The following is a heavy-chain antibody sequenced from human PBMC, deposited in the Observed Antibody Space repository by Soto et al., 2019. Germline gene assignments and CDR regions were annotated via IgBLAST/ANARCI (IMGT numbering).Heavy chain of an antibody. J-gene: IGHJ5*02. CDR2: LNPNSGNT. Sequence: QVQLVQSGAEVKKPGASVKVSCKASGYMFSTYDINWVRQAPGQGLEWMGWLNPNSGNTGYAQKFQGRVTMPKNPSINTAYMELSSLGSDDTAVYYCARDHRYNWNDEEWFDPWGQGTLVTVSS. D-gene: IGHD1-20*01. CDR1: GYMFSTYD. V-gene: IGHV1-8*01. CDR3: ARDHRYNWNDEEWFDP.